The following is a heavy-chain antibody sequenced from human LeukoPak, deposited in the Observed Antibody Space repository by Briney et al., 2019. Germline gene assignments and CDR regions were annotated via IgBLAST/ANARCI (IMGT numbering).Heavy chain of an antibody. CDR3: ASLEAPPYCSGGSCYALGEWFDP. D-gene: IGHD2-15*01. V-gene: IGHV4-39*07. J-gene: IGHJ5*02. Sequence: SETLSLTCTVSGGSISSSSYYWGWIRQPPGKGLEWIGSIYYSGSTYYNPSLKSRVTISVDTSKNQFSLKLSSVTAADTAVYYCASLEAPPYCSGGSCYALGEWFDPWGQGTLVTVSS. CDR2: IYYSGST. CDR1: GGSISSSSYY.